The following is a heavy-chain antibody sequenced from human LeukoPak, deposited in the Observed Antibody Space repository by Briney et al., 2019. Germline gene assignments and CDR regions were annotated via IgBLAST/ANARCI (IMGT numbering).Heavy chain of an antibody. V-gene: IGHV2-70*01. J-gene: IGHJ4*02. CDR3: ARVDCSGGSCYGPYNY. Sequence: SGPALLQPTPTLTLTCTFSGFSPSTSGLRLSWIRQPPGKALEWLELIDWDDDKYDSTSLKTRLTISKDTSKNRVVLTMTNMDPVDTATYYCARVDCSGGSCYGPYNYWGQGTLVTVSA. CDR2: IDWDDDK. D-gene: IGHD2-15*01. CDR1: GFSPSTSGLR.